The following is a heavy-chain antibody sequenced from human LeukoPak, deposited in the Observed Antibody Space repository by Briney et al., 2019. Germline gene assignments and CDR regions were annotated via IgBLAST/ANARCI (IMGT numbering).Heavy chain of an antibody. J-gene: IGHJ5*02. CDR2: IIPIFGTA. Sequence: SVKVSCKASGGTFSSYTISWVRQAPGQGLEWMGRIIPIFGTANYAQKFQGRVTITTDESTSTAYMELSSLRSGDTAVYYCAREPYCSGGSCYSRWWFDPWGQGTLVTVFS. CDR3: AREPYCSGGSCYSRWWFDP. V-gene: IGHV1-69*05. CDR1: GGTFSSYT. D-gene: IGHD2-15*01.